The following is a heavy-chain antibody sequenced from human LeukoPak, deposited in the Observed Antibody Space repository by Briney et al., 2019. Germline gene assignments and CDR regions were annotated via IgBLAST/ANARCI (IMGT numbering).Heavy chain of an antibody. CDR2: INSADNVQ. V-gene: IGHV3-48*03. Sequence: GGSLRLSCAASGFSLRSSEMNWVRQAPGKGPGWVAHINSADNVQYYTDSVRGRFTMSRDNAKDLLFLQMNSLRDDDTAVYYCARDTVNGPFVISLDLWGQGVLVTVSS. D-gene: IGHD2-8*01. J-gene: IGHJ5*02. CDR1: GFSLRSSE. CDR3: ARDTVNGPFVISLDL.